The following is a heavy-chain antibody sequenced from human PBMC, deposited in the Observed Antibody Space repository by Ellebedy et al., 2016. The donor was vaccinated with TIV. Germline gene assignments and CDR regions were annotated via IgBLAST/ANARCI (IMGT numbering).Heavy chain of an antibody. V-gene: IGHV1-18*04. Sequence: ASVKVSCKASVYTFSSYGISWVRQAPGQGLEWMGWISAYNGDTNYAQKFQGRVTMTTDTFASTAYLELRSLRSDDTAVYYCARGFYEKFDPWGQGTLVTVSS. CDR3: ARGFYEKFDP. CDR2: ISAYNGDT. J-gene: IGHJ5*02. D-gene: IGHD2/OR15-2a*01. CDR1: VYTFSSYG.